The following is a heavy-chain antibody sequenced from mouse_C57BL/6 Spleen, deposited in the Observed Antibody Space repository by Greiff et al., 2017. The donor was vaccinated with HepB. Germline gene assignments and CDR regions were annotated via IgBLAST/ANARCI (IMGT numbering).Heavy chain of an antibody. CDR3: ARKITTVVATDYYAMDY. CDR2: ISTYYGDA. Sequence: QVQLQQSGPELVRPGVSVKISCKGSGYTFTDYAMHWVKQSHAKSLEWIGVISTYYGDASYNQKFKDKATMTVDKSSSTAYMELARLTSEDSAVYYCARKITTVVATDYYAMDYWGQGTSVTVSS. V-gene: IGHV1-67*01. D-gene: IGHD1-1*01. CDR1: GYTFTDYA. J-gene: IGHJ4*01.